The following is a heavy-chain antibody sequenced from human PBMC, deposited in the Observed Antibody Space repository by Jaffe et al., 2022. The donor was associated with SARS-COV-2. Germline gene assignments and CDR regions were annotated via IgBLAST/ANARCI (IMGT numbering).Heavy chain of an antibody. CDR1: GFTFDDYA. CDR2: ISWNSGSI. V-gene: IGHV3-9*01. Sequence: EVQLVESGGGLVQPGRSLRLSCAASGFTFDDYAMHWVRQAPGKGLEWVSGISWNSGSIGYADSVKGRFTISRDNAKNSLYLQMNSLRAEDTALYYCAKAPTARYGDLVDYWGQGTLVTVSS. CDR3: AKAPTARYGDLVDY. J-gene: IGHJ4*02. D-gene: IGHD4-17*01.